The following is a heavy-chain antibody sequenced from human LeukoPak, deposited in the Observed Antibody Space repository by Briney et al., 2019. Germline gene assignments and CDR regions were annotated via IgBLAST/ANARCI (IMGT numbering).Heavy chain of an antibody. J-gene: IGHJ5*02. Sequence: SETLSLTCTVSGGSLSSYYWSWIRQPPGKGLEWVGYTYYSGSTNYNPPLKSRVTISVDTSKNQFSLKLSSVTATDTAVYFCARDRSSGWLNWFDPWGQGTLVTVSP. D-gene: IGHD6-19*01. CDR2: TYYSGST. CDR1: GGSLSSYY. CDR3: ARDRSSGWLNWFDP. V-gene: IGHV4-59*12.